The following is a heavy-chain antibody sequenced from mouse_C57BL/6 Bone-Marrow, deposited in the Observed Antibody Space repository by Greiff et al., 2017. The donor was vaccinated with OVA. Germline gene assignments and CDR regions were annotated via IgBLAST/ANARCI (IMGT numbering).Heavy chain of an antibody. V-gene: IGHV5-17*01. CDR3: ARETTVVATLDY. CDR2: ISSGSSTI. CDR1: GFTFSDYG. J-gene: IGHJ2*01. Sequence: DVQLVESGGGLVKPGGSLKLSCAASGFTFSDYGMHWVRQAPEKGLEWVAYISSGSSTIYYADTVKGRFTISRDNAKNTLFLQMTSLRSEDTAMYYCARETTVVATLDYWGQGTTLTVSS. D-gene: IGHD1-1*01.